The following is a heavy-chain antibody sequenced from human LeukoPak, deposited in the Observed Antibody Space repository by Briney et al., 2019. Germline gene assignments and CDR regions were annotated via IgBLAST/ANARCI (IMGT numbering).Heavy chain of an antibody. D-gene: IGHD3-10*01. CDR3: ARGRPVLLWFGEPSNWFDP. V-gene: IGHV4-34*01. J-gene: IGHJ5*02. CDR1: GGSFSGYY. CDR2: IIYNGST. Sequence: SETLSLTCAVYGGSFSGYYWSWIRQPPGKGLEWIGEIIYNGSTNYNPSLKSRVTISVDTSKNQFSLKLSSVTAADTAVYYCARGRPVLLWFGEPSNWFDPWGQGTLVTVSS.